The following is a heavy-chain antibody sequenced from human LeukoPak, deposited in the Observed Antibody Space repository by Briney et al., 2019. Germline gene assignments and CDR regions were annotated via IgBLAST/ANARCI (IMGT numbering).Heavy chain of an antibody. CDR1: GGSFSGYY. CDR2: INHSGST. V-gene: IGHV4-34*01. J-gene: IGHJ4*02. Sequence: SETLSLTCAVYGGSFSGYYWSWIRQPPGKGLEWIGEINHSGSTNYNPSLKSRVTISVDTSKNQFSLKLSSVTAADTGVYYCARIKRARARLVALDYWGQGTLVTVSS. CDR3: ARIKRARARLVALDY. D-gene: IGHD5-12*01.